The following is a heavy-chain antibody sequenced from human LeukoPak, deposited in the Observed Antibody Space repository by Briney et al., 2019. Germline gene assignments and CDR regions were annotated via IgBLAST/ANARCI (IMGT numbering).Heavy chain of an antibody. V-gene: IGHV5-51*01. CDR2: IFPGDSDT. Sequence: GESLKISCKGSGYSFTSYWIGWVGHLPGKGLEWMGIIFPGDSDTRYSPSFQGQVTISDDKPISTAYLQWSSRKASDTAMYYCARRAYCGGDCYSDYWGQGTLVTVSS. D-gene: IGHD2-21*02. CDR3: ARRAYCGGDCYSDY. CDR1: GYSFTSYW. J-gene: IGHJ4*02.